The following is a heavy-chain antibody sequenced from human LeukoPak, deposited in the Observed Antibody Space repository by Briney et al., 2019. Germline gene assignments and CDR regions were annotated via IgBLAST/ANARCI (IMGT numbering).Heavy chain of an antibody. D-gene: IGHD4-11*01. Sequence: SETLSLTCTVSGVSISSYYWSWIRQPPGKGLEWIGYISYSGITNYNPSLKSRVTISVDTSKRQFSLKLSSVIAADTAVYYCARRGRTTANFDTGAREPWSPPPQ. CDR1: GVSISSYY. J-gene: IGHJ4*02. CDR3: ARRGRTTANFDT. V-gene: IGHV4-59*01. CDR2: ISYSGIT.